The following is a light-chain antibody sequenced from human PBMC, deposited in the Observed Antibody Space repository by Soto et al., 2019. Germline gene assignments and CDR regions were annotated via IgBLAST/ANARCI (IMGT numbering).Light chain of an antibody. V-gene: IGLV2-11*01. CDR2: DVS. CDR3: CSYAGTYTYV. CDR1: SSYVGGYNF. Sequence: QSALTQPRSVSGSPGQSVTISCTGTSSYVGGYNFVSWYQQHPGKAPKLMIYDVSERPSGVPDRFSASKSGNTASLTISGLQAEDEADYYCCSYAGTYTYVFGSGTKVTVL. J-gene: IGLJ1*01.